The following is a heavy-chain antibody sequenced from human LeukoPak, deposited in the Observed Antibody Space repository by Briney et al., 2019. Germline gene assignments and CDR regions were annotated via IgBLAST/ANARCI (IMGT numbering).Heavy chain of an antibody. CDR3: ARVGGSTSLHFDY. CDR2: IYHSGST. Sequence: SETLSLTCAVSGYSISSGYYWGWIRQPPGKGLEWIGSIYHSGSTYYNPSLKSRVTISVDTSKNQFSLKLSSVIAADTAVYYCARVGGSTSLHFDYWGQGTLVTVSS. V-gene: IGHV4-38-2*01. D-gene: IGHD2-2*01. CDR1: GYSISSGYY. J-gene: IGHJ4*02.